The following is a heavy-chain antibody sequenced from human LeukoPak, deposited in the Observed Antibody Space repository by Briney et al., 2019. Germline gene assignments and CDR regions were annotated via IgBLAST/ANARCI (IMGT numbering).Heavy chain of an antibody. D-gene: IGHD3-22*01. CDR2: ISAYNGNT. CDR1: GYTFTSYG. V-gene: IGHV1-18*01. CDR3: ASAVAYYDSSGFDY. Sequence: GASVKVSCKASGYTFTSYGISWVRQAPGQGLEWMGWISAYNGNTNYAQKLQGRVTMTTDTSTSTAYMELRSLRSDDTAVYYCASAVAYYDSSGFDYWGQGTLVTVSS. J-gene: IGHJ4*02.